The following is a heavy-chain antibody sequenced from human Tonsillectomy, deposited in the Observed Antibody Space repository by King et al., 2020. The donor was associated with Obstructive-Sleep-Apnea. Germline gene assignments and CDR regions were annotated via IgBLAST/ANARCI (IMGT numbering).Heavy chain of an antibody. CDR3: ARRRGYYSGSGQMGYYYYGMDV. CDR1: GGSISSYY. Sequence: VQLQESGPGLVKPSETLSLTCTVSGGSISSYYWSWIRQPPGKGLEWIGYIYYSGSTTYNPSLKSRVTISVETSKNPFSLKLSTVTAADTAVYYCARRRGYYSGSGQMGYYYYGMDVWGHGTTVTVSS. CDR2: IYYSGST. J-gene: IGHJ6*02. D-gene: IGHD3-10*01. V-gene: IGHV4-59*08.